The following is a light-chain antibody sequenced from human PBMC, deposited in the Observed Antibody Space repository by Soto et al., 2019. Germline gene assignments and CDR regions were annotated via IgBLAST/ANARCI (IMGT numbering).Light chain of an antibody. CDR3: QQRANYIT. J-gene: IGKJ5*01. CDR1: QSVSSY. Sequence: EIVLRQSPATLSLSPGERATLSCRASQSVSSYLAWYQQKPGQAPRLLIYDASNRATGIPARFSGSGSGTDFTLTISSLEPEDFAVYYCQQRANYITFGQGTRLEIE. CDR2: DAS. V-gene: IGKV3-11*01.